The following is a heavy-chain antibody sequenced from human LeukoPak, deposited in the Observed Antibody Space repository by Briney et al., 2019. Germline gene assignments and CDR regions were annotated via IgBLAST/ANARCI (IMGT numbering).Heavy chain of an antibody. D-gene: IGHD5-18*01. CDR2: IYYSGST. V-gene: IGHV4-59*01. J-gene: IGHJ6*03. Sequence: SETLSLTCTVSGGSISSYYWSWIRQPPGKGLEWIGYIYYSGSTNYNPSLKSRVTISVDTSKNQSSLKLSSVTAADTAVYYCARKAGYSYGSYYYYYMDVWGKGTTVTVSS. CDR1: GGSISSYY. CDR3: ARKAGYSYGSYYYYYMDV.